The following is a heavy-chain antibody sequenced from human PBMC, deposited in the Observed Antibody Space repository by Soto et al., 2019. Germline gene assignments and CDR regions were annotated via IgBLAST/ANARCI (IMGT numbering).Heavy chain of an antibody. CDR1: GGSFSGYY. V-gene: IGHV4-34*01. CDR2: TNHSGST. J-gene: IGHJ6*04. CDR3: ARLGYDKGV. Sequence: SETLSLTCAVYGGSFSGYYWSWIRQPPGKGPEWIGETNHSGSTNYNPSLKSRVTISVDTSKNQFSLKLSSVTAADTAVHYCARLGYDKGVWGKGTTVTVSS.